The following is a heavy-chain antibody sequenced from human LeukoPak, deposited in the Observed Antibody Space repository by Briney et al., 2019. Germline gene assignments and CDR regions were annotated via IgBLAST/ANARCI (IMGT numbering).Heavy chain of an antibody. CDR3: ARRLTQYDCFDP. Sequence: SQTLSLTCAISGDSVSSNSVTWHWIRQSPSRGLEWLGRTYYRSTWYNDYAVSVRGRITVNPDTSKNQYSLHLNSVTPEDTAVYYCARRLTQYDCFDPWGQGILVTVSS. V-gene: IGHV6-1*01. D-gene: IGHD2-2*01. J-gene: IGHJ5*02. CDR2: TYYRSTWYN. CDR1: GDSVSSNSVT.